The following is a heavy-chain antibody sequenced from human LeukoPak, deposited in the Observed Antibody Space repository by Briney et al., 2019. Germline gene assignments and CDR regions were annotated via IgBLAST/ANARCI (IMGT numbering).Heavy chain of an antibody. CDR3: ARIHRYCSGGACYVLDN. V-gene: IGHV4-59*02. D-gene: IGHD2-15*01. Sequence: SETLSLTCVVSGVSVSGYYWGWIRQPPGRGLEWIGYVYYSGSTNYNPSFKSRITVSVDTSRNQFSLQLSSVTAADTAVYYCARIHRYCSGGACYVLDNWGQGTLVAVSS. CDR1: GVSVSGYY. CDR2: VYYSGST. J-gene: IGHJ4*02.